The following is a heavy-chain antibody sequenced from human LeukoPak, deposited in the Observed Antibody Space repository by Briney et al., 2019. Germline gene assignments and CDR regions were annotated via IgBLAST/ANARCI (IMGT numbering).Heavy chain of an antibody. Sequence: SLRLSCAASGFTFDDYAMHWVRQAPGKGLEWVSGISWNSGSIGYADSVKGRFTISRDNAKNSLYLQMNSLRAEDTALYYCAKDIFGGYYDSSGYSLPGSWGQGTLVTVSS. V-gene: IGHV3-9*01. J-gene: IGHJ5*02. CDR1: GFTFDDYA. CDR3: AKDIFGGYYDSSGYSLPGS. CDR2: ISWNSGSI. D-gene: IGHD3-22*01.